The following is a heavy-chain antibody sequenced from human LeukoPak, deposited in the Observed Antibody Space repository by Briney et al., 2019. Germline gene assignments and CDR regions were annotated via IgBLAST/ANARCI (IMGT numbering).Heavy chain of an antibody. CDR1: GYTFTGYY. CDR3: ARGPPLYSSSDGGWFDP. D-gene: IGHD6-6*01. V-gene: IGHV7-4-1*02. CDR2: INTNTGNP. Sequence: ASVKVSCKASGYTFTGYYMHWVRQAPGQGLEWMGWINTNTGNPTYAQGFTGRFVFSLDTSVSTAYLQISSLKAEDTAVYYCARGPPLYSSSDGGWFDPWGQGTLVTVSS. J-gene: IGHJ5*02.